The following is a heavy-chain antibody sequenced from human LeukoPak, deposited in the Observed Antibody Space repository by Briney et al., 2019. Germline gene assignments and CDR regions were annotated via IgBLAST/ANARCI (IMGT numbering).Heavy chain of an antibody. CDR2: ISAYNGNT. V-gene: IGHV1-18*01. J-gene: IGHJ6*03. CDR1: GYTFTSYG. Sequence: ASVKVSCKASGYTFTSYGISWVRQAPGQGLEWMGWISAYNGNTNYAQKLQGRVTMTTDTSTSTAYMELRSLRSDDTAVYYCARDLTPYYYDSSGYYYYMDVWGKGTTVTVSS. CDR3: ARDLTPYYYDSSGYYYYMDV. D-gene: IGHD3-22*01.